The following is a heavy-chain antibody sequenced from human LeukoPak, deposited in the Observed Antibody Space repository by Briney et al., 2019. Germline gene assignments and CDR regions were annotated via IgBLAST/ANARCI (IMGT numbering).Heavy chain of an antibody. CDR2: IYYSGST. CDR1: GGSISSYY. D-gene: IGHD2-2*01. J-gene: IGHJ4*02. Sequence: SETLSLTCTVSGGSISSYYWSWIRQPPGKGLEWIGYIYYSGSTNYNPSLKSRVTISVDTSKNQFSLKPSSVTAADTAVYYCARGMSGQGYCSSTSCYPGPYFDYWGQGTLVTVSS. CDR3: ARGMSGQGYCSSTSCYPGPYFDY. V-gene: IGHV4-59*01.